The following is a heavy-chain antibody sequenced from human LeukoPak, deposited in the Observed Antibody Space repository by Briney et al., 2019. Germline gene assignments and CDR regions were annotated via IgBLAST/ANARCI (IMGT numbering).Heavy chain of an antibody. CDR1: GFTFSSYA. V-gene: IGHV3-30*04. CDR2: ISCDGSNK. J-gene: IGHJ4*02. D-gene: IGHD3-9*01. Sequence: PGGSLRLSCAASGFTFSSYAMHWVRQAPGKGLEWVAVISCDGSNKYPADSVKGRFTISRDNAKNSLYLQMNNLRVEDTAMYYCAGGTGFIIKDWGQGTLVTVSS. CDR3: AGGTGFIIKD.